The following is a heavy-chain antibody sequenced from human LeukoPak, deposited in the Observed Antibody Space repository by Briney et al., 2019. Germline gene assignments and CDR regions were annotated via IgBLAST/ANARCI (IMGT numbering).Heavy chain of an antibody. CDR2: IYYTGST. Sequence: PSETLSLTCTVSGGSISSSSYYWGWIRQPPGKGLEWIGNIYYTGSTYYNPSLKSRVTISVDTSKNQFSLKLSSVTAADTAVYYCARAVHEGLATIGRGYYYYMDVWGKGTTVTISS. CDR1: GGSISSSSYY. V-gene: IGHV4-39*01. J-gene: IGHJ6*03. D-gene: IGHD5-24*01. CDR3: ARAVHEGLATIGRGYYYYMDV.